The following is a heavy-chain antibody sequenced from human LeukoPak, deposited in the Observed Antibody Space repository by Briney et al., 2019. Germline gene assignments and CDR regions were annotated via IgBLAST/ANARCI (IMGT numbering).Heavy chain of an antibody. J-gene: IGHJ3*02. CDR2: IYHSGST. CDR1: GGSISSYY. CDR3: ASPLDVWGSYRYAFDI. D-gene: IGHD3-16*02. Sequence: PSETLSLTCTVSGGSISSYYWSWIRQPPGKGLEWIGEIYHSGSTNYNPSLKSRVTISVDKSKNQFSLKLSSVTAADTAVYYCASPLDVWGSYRYAFDIWGQGTMVTVSS. V-gene: IGHV4-59*12.